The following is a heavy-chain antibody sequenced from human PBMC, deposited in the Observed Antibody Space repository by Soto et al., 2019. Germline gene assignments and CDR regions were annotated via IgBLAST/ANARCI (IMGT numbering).Heavy chain of an antibody. CDR1: GYTFTGYY. V-gene: IGHV1-2*02. D-gene: IGHD5-12*01. CDR2: INPNSGGT. CDR3: ARDFVDIVATRPGYHYGMDV. Sequence: ASVKVSCKASGYTFTGYYMHWVRQAPGQGLEWMGWINPNSGGTNYAQKFQGRVTMTRDTSISTAYMELSRLRSDDTAVYYCARDFVDIVATRPGYHYGMDVWGQGTTVTVSS. J-gene: IGHJ6*02.